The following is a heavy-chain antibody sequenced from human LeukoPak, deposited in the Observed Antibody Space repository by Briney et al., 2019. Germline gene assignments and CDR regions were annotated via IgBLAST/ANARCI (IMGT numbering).Heavy chain of an antibody. CDR3: ARDLPAGIAAAVPGEFWFDP. J-gene: IGHJ5*02. CDR2: IIPIFATA. D-gene: IGHD6-13*01. V-gene: IGHV1-69*13. Sequence: SVKVSCKASGGTFSNYVINWVRQAPGQGLEWMGGIIPIFATADYAQKFQGRVTITADESTSTAYMELSSLRSEDTAVYYCARDLPAGIAAAVPGEFWFDPWGQGTLVTVSS. CDR1: GGTFSNYV.